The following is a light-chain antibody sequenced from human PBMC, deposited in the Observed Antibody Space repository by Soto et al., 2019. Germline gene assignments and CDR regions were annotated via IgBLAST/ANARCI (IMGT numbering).Light chain of an antibody. Sequence: IQVTQGPSSLSPSVAARATTTCRTSQDIRNDLGWYQQKPGKAPKLVIYGVFNLQIGVPSRFSGSGSGTDFTLTINSLQPEDFATYYCQQSYSMPRTFGQGTKVDIK. V-gene: IGKV1-39*01. CDR2: GVF. J-gene: IGKJ1*01. CDR1: QDIRND. CDR3: QQSYSMPRT.